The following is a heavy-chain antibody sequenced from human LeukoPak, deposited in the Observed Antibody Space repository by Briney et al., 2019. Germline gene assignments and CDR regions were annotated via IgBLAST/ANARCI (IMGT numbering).Heavy chain of an antibody. CDR2: INPNSGGT. J-gene: IGHJ4*02. CDR3: ARGYSSSSLDY. Sequence: ASVKVSFKASGYTFTGYYMHWVRQAPGQGLEWMGWINPNSGGTNYAQKFQGRVTMTRDTSTSTVYMELSSLRSEDTAVYYCARGYSSSSLDYWGQGTLVTVSS. CDR1: GYTFTGYY. V-gene: IGHV1-2*02. D-gene: IGHD6-6*01.